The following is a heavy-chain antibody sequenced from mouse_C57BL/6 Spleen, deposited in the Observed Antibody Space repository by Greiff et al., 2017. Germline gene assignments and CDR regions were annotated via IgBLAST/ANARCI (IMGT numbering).Heavy chain of an antibody. V-gene: IGHV1-50*01. J-gene: IGHJ4*01. CDR2: IDPSDSYT. Sequence: VQLQQPGAELVKPGASVKLSCKASGYTFTSYWMQWVKQRPGQGLEWIGEIDPSDSYTNYNQKFKGKATLTVDTSSSTAYMQLSSLTSEDSAVYYCARPVVAPYAMDYWGQGTSVTVSS. CDR3: ARPVVAPYAMDY. D-gene: IGHD1-1*01. CDR1: GYTFTSYW.